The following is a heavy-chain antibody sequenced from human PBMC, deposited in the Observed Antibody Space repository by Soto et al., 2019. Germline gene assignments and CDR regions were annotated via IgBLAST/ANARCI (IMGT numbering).Heavy chain of an antibody. Sequence: LRLSRAASGFTFSNYGMHWVRQAPGKGLEWVAIIWHDGNNKYYADSVRGRFIISRDNSKNRLYLQMNSLRAEDTAVYYCASDLVGASDSYGLDVWGQGTPVTVSS. D-gene: IGHD1-26*01. CDR1: GFTFSNYG. J-gene: IGHJ6*02. V-gene: IGHV3-33*01. CDR3: ASDLVGASDSYGLDV. CDR2: IWHDGNNK.